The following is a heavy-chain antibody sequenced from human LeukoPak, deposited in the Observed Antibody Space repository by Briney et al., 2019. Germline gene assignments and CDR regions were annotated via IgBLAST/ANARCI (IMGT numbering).Heavy chain of an antibody. D-gene: IGHD3-22*01. CDR3: ARDYYDTLVPCFDP. CDR1: GYTFTGYY. V-gene: IGHV1-2*02. Sequence: ASVKVSCKASGYTFTGYYMHWVRQAPGQGLEWMGWINPNSGGTNYAQKFQGRVTMTRDTSISTAYMELSRLRSDDTAVYYCARDYYDTLVPCFDPWGQGTLVTVSS. J-gene: IGHJ5*02. CDR2: INPNSGGT.